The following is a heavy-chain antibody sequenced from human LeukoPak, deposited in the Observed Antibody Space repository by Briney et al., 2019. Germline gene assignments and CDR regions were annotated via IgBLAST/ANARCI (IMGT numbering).Heavy chain of an antibody. V-gene: IGHV1-2*02. J-gene: IGHJ3*02. Sequence: ASVKVSCKASGYTFTGYYMHWVRQAPGQGLEWMGWINPNSGGTNYAQKFQGRVTMTRDTSISTAYMEPSRLRSDDTAVYYCARVDPEYCSGGSCYHDAFDIWGQGTMVTVSS. CDR1: GYTFTGYY. CDR3: ARVDPEYCSGGSCYHDAFDI. D-gene: IGHD2-15*01. CDR2: INPNSGGT.